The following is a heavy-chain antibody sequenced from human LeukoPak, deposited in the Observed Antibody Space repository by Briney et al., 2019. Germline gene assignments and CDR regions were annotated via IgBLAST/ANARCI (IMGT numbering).Heavy chain of an antibody. CDR1: GFTFDDYG. CDR2: ISSSSSYI. CDR3: ARFGWGSSGPFDY. D-gene: IGHD3-22*01. V-gene: IGHV3-21*01. Sequence: GGSLRLSCAASGFTFDDYGMSWVRQAPGKGLEWASSISSSSSYIYYADSVKGRFTISRDNAKNSLYLQMNSLRAEDTAVYYCARFGWGSSGPFDYWGQGTLVTVSS. J-gene: IGHJ4*02.